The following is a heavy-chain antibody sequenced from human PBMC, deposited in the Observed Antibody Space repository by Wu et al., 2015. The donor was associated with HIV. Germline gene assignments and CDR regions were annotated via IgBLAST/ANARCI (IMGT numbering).Heavy chain of an antibody. CDR1: GGSLSAYT. V-gene: IGHV1-69*15. CDR3: AKERQRDYPFVTGLPENYFDN. CDR2: IIPSFGRA. Sequence: QVQVVQSGAEVREPGSSVKVSCTTSGGSLSAYTISWVRQAPGQGLEWIGRIIPSFGRASYAPKFQGRVTITADGSTRAVFMELSSLRSEDSALYFCAKERQRDYPFVTGLPENYFDNWGQGTRVTVS. D-gene: IGHD2-21*02. J-gene: IGHJ4*02.